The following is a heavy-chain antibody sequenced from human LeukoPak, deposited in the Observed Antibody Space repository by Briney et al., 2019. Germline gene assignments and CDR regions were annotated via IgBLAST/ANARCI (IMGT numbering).Heavy chain of an antibody. Sequence: PGGSLRLSCAASGFTFSSYWMHWVRQAPGKGLMWVSRINSDGSSITYADSVKGRFTISRDNAKNTLYLQMNSLRVEDTVVYYCVREGRVSGYDFDCWGQGTLVTVSS. CDR2: INSDGSSI. D-gene: IGHD5-12*01. CDR3: VREGRVSGYDFDC. J-gene: IGHJ4*02. CDR1: GFTFSSYW. V-gene: IGHV3-74*03.